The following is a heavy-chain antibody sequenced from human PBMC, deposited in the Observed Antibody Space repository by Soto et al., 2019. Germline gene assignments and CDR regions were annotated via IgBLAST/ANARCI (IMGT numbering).Heavy chain of an antibody. CDR3: ARDQYCTNGVCYDPIYYYYMDV. CDR2: ISAYNGNT. V-gene: IGHV1-18*01. J-gene: IGHJ6*03. D-gene: IGHD2-8*01. Sequence: ASVKVSCKASGYTFTSYGISWVRQAPGQGLEWMGWISAYNGNTNYAQKLQGRVTMTTDTSTSTAYMELRSLRSDDTAVYYCARDQYCTNGVCYDPIYYYYMDVWGKGTTVTVSS. CDR1: GYTFTSYG.